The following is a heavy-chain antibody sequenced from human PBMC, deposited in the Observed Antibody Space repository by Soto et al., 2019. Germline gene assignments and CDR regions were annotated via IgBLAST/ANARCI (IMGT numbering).Heavy chain of an antibody. CDR1: GGSISSYY. D-gene: IGHD6-6*01. J-gene: IGHJ5*02. V-gene: IGHV4-59*01. CDR2: IYYSGST. Sequence: PSETLSFTCTVSGGSISSYYWSWIRQPPGKGLEWIGYIYYSGSTNYNPSLKSRVTIPVDTSKNQFSLKLSSVTAADTAVYYCARSKLLVYNWFDPWGQGTLVTVSS. CDR3: ARSKLLVYNWFDP.